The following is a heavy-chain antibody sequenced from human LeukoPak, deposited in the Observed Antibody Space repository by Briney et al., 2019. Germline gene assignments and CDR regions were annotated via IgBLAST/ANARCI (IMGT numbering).Heavy chain of an antibody. D-gene: IGHD6-19*01. Sequence: GGSLRLSCAASGFTFSSYSMNWVRQAPGKGLEWVSSISSSSSYIYYADSVKGRFTISRDNAKNSLYLQMNSLRAEDTAVYYCARDFGSPPSSGWSPYYFDYRGQGTLVTVSS. CDR3: ARDFGSPPSSGWSPYYFDY. J-gene: IGHJ4*02. CDR2: ISSSSSYI. CDR1: GFTFSSYS. V-gene: IGHV3-21*01.